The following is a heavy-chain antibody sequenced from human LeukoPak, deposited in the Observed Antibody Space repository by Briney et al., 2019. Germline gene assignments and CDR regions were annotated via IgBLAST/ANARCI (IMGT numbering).Heavy chain of an antibody. CDR1: GYSISSGYY. Sequence: SETLSLTCTVSGYSISSGYYWGWTRQPPGKGLGWIGNMYHSGSTYFNPSLKSRVTISIDTSKNQFSLKLNSVTAADTAVYYCARVSYSSSSGRWFDPWGQGTLVTVSS. J-gene: IGHJ5*02. CDR2: MYHSGST. V-gene: IGHV4-38-2*02. CDR3: ARVSYSSSSGRWFDP. D-gene: IGHD6-6*01.